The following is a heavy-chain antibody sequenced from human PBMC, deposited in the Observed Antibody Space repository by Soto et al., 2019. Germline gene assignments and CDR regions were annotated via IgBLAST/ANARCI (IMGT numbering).Heavy chain of an antibody. V-gene: IGHV4-59*01. D-gene: IGHD3-22*01. J-gene: IGHJ4*02. Sequence: SETLSLTCTVSGGSISSYYWSWIRQPPGKGLEWIGYIYYSGSTNYNPSLKSRVTISVDTSKNQFSLKLSSVTAADTAVYYCARGAKYYYDSSAQFDYWGQGTLVTVSS. CDR2: IYYSGST. CDR1: GGSISSYY. CDR3: ARGAKYYYDSSAQFDY.